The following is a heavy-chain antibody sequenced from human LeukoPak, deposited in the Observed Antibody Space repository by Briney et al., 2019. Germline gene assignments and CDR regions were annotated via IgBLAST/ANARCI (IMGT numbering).Heavy chain of an antibody. V-gene: IGHV3-11*06. CDR1: GFTFSDYY. CDR3: ARDLQQQPGKGCYFDY. CDR2: ISSSSIYT. Sequence: GGSLRLSCAASGFTFSDYYMSWVRQAPGKGLEWVSYISSSSIYTNYADSVKGRFTISRDNAKNSLYLQMNSLRAEDTAVYYCARDLQQQPGKGCYFDYGGQGTLVTVSS. D-gene: IGHD6-13*01. J-gene: IGHJ4*02.